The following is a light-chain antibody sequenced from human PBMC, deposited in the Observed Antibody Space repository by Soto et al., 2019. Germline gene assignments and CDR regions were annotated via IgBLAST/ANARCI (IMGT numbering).Light chain of an antibody. CDR3: QQSYSTPDT. CDR1: QSISSY. CDR2: AAS. V-gene: IGKV1-39*01. Sequence: DIQMTQSPSSLSASVGDRVTITCRASQSISSYLHCYQHKPGKAPRLLIYAASSLQSGVPSRFSGSGSGTDFTLTISSLRPEDFATYFCQQSYSTPDTFGQGTKLEIK. J-gene: IGKJ2*01.